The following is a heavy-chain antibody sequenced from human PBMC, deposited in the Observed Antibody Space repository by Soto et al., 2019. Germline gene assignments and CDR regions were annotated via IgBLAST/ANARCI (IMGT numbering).Heavy chain of an antibody. J-gene: IGHJ4*02. CDR1: GYAFTTYG. CDR3: ARGRYGDY. V-gene: IGHV1-18*01. D-gene: IGHD1-20*01. CDR2: MSAHNGNR. Sequence: QVHLVQSGAEVKKPGASVKVSCKGSGYAFTTYGITWVRQAPGQGLEWMGWMSAHNGNRNYAQKLQGRVTVTRDTSTSTAYMELRSLRSDDTAGYYCARGRYGDYWGQGALVTVSS.